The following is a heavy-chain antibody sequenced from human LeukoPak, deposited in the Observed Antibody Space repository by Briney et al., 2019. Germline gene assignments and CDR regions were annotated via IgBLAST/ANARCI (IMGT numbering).Heavy chain of an antibody. V-gene: IGHV4-31*03. CDR3: ARFSRSPHYGSGSYYRAFDY. D-gene: IGHD3-10*01. CDR2: INHSGST. J-gene: IGHJ4*02. CDR1: GGSISSGGYY. Sequence: PSQTLSLTCTVSGGSISSGGYYWSWIRQHPGKGLEWIGEINHSGSTNYNPSLKSRVTISVDTSKNQFSLKLSSVTAADTAVYYCARFSRSPHYGSGSYYRAFDYWGQGTLVTVSS.